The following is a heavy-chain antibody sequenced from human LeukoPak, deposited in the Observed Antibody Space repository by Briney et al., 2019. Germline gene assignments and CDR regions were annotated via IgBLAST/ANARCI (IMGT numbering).Heavy chain of an antibody. CDR2: IYHSGST. CDR1: GGSISSSNW. V-gene: IGHV4-4*02. CDR3: AREVKVGYYYGSGSYYYYYMDV. D-gene: IGHD3-10*01. J-gene: IGHJ6*03. Sequence: SGTLSLTCAVSGGSISSSNWWSWVRQPPGKGLEWIGEIYHSGSTNYNPSLKSRVTISVDKSKNQFSLKLSSVTATDTAVYYCAREVKVGYYYGSGSYYYYYMDVWGKGTTVTVSS.